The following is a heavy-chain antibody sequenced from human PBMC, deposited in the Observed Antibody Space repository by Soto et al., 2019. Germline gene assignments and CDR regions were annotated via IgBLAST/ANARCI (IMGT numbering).Heavy chain of an antibody. CDR2: IYSGGST. CDR1: GVPFSSNY. D-gene: IGHD1-26*01. CDR3: ARDRYPFDY. J-gene: IGHJ4*02. V-gene: IGHV3-53*01. Sequence: GGSLSLSCAASGVPFSSNYMSWVRQAPGKGLEWVSVIYSGGSTYYADSVKGRFTISRDNSKNTLYLQMNSLRAEDTAVYYCARDRYPFDYWGQGTLVTVSS.